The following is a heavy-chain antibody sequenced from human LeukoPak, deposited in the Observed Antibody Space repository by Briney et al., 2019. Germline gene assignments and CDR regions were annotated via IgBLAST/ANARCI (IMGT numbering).Heavy chain of an antibody. CDR3: AKGKYSSSYIYYYYYYMDV. CDR1: RFTITSNV. CDR2: IDGSGAGT. V-gene: IGHV3-23*01. J-gene: IGHJ6*03. D-gene: IGHD6-6*01. Sequence: PGGSLRLSCAASRFTITSNVMSRVRQAPGKGLEWVSGIDGSGAGTYYADSVKGRVTISRDNSKNTLYLQMSSLRAEDTAVYYCAKGKYSSSYIYYYYYYMDVWGKGTTVTVCS.